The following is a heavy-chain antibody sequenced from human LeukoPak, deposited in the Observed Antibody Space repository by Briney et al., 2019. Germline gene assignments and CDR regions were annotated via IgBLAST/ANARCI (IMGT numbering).Heavy chain of an antibody. CDR3: ATLVEMATIQFDY. CDR2: IIPFFGTT. J-gene: IGHJ4*02. Sequence: ASVKVSCKASGGTFSSYAISWVRQAPGQGLEWVGGIIPFFGTTNYAQKFQGRVTITADESTSTAYMELSSLRSEDTAVYYCATLVEMATIQFDYWGQGTLVTVSS. D-gene: IGHD5-24*01. V-gene: IGHV1-69*13. CDR1: GGTFSSYA.